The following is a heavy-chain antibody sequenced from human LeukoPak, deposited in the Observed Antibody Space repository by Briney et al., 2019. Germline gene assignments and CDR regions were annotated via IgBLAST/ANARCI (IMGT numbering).Heavy chain of an antibody. J-gene: IGHJ2*01. CDR2: IYYSGST. CDR1: GGSISSYY. D-gene: IGHD5-12*01. CDR3: ARGEENSGYDYLLGYWYFDL. Sequence: SETLSLTCTVSGGSISSYYWSWIRQPPGKGLEWIGYIYYSGSTNYNPSLKSRVTISVDTSKNQFSLKLSSVTAADTAVYYCARGEENSGYDYLLGYWYFDLWGRGTLVTVSS. V-gene: IGHV4-59*08.